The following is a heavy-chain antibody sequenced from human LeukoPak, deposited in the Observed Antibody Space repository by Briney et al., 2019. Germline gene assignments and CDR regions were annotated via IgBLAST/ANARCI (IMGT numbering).Heavy chain of an antibody. CDR1: GDSFSSRTYY. J-gene: IGHJ5*01. Sequence: PSETLSLTCSVSGDSFSSRTYYWGWIRQSPEKGLEWIGALYSGGNTYYNPSHKSRVTLSVDTSKRQVSLKLNSVTASDTAVYYCATQQDYITVSVWFDCWGQRIQDTVSS. V-gene: IGHV4-39*01. CDR3: ATQQDYITVSVWFDC. D-gene: IGHD3-10*02. CDR2: LYSGGNT.